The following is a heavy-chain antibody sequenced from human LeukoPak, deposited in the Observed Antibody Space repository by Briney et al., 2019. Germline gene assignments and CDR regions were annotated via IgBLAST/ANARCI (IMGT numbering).Heavy chain of an antibody. CDR2: ISGSGGST. D-gene: IGHD1-20*01. J-gene: IGHJ6*02. CDR1: EFTFSSYA. CDR3: ARDMYNSNALYWYYGMDV. V-gene: IGHV3-23*01. Sequence: GGSLRLSCAASEFTFSSYAMQWVRQAPGKGLEWVSGISGSGGSTYYADSVKGRFTISRDNAKNTLYLEMNSLRAEDTAVYYCARDMYNSNALYWYYGMDVWGQGTMVTVSS.